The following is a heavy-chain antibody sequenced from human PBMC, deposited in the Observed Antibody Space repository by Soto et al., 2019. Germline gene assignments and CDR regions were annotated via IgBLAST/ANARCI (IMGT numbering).Heavy chain of an antibody. CDR2: ISGNSGTT. J-gene: IGHJ4*02. CDR3: AKGRAITVFGVITPFAS. CDR1: GFNFSNYA. V-gene: IGHV3-23*01. D-gene: IGHD3-3*01. Sequence: EVQLLESGGDFKQPGGSLRLSCEGSGFNFSNYALNWVRQAPGKRLEWVSVISGNSGTTYYAASVKGRFTISRDNSKKTLYLQMNSLRADDASVYYCAKGRAITVFGVITPFASWGQRTLVTVSS.